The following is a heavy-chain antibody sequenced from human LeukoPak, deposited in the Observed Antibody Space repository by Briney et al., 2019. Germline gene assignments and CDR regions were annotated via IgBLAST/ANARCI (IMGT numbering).Heavy chain of an antibody. CDR1: GFTFSSYS. Sequence: GGSLRLSCAASGFTFSSYSMNWVRQAPGKGLEWVSYISSSSSTIYYADSVKGRFTISRDNAKNSLYLQMNSLRAEDTAVYYCAGPGDYGYWGQGTLVTVSS. J-gene: IGHJ4*02. CDR2: ISSSSSTI. D-gene: IGHD4-17*01. V-gene: IGHV3-48*01. CDR3: AGPGDYGY.